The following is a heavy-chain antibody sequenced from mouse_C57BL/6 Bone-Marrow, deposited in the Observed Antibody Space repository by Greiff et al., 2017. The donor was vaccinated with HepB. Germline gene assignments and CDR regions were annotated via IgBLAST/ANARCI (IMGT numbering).Heavy chain of an antibody. Sequence: EVQVVESGGGLVKPGGSLKLSCAASGFTFSSYAMSWVRQTPEKRLEWVATISDGGSYTYYPDNVKGRFTISRDNAKNNLYLQMSHLKSEDTAMYYCARNASWGQGTSVTVSS. CDR3: ARNAS. CDR1: GFTFSSYA. CDR2: ISDGGSYT. J-gene: IGHJ4*01. V-gene: IGHV5-4*01.